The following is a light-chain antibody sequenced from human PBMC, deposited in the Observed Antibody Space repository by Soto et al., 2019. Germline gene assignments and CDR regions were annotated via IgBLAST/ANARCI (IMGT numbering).Light chain of an antibody. J-gene: IGLJ3*02. V-gene: IGLV2-14*01. CDR3: SSFTRRNTCV. Sequence: QSALTQPASVSGSPGQSITISCTGTSSDVGGYNSVCWHQQHPGKAPKLMIYEVSNRPSGVSDRFSASKSGNTASLTISGLLADDEADYYCSSFTRRNTCVFGGGTKLTVL. CDR2: EVS. CDR1: SSDVGGYNS.